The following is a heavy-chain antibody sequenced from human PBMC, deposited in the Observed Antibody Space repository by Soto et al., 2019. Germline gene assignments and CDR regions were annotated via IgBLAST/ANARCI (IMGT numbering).Heavy chain of an antibody. CDR1: GGSFSGYY. CDR3: ARAYDYGDPRDALDT. Sequence: QVHLQQRGAGLLKPSATLSLTCAVSGGSFSGYYWNWVRQPPGKGLEWIGKIKHGGGTHYNPSLKFRVSISVDTSKNQVSLRLTSVTAADTAVYYCARAYDYGDPRDALDTWGQGTMVTVSS. D-gene: IGHD4-17*01. J-gene: IGHJ3*02. V-gene: IGHV4-34*01. CDR2: IKHGGGT.